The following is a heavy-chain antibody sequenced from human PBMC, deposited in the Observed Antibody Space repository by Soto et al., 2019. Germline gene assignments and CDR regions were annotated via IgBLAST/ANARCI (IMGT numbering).Heavy chain of an antibody. J-gene: IGHJ3*02. CDR1: GFTFSNAW. V-gene: IGHV3-15*01. Sequence: EVQLVESGGGLVKPGGSLRLSCAASGFTFSNAWMSWVRQAPGKGLEWVGRIKSKTDGGTTDYAAPVKGRFTISRDDSKNTLYLQMNSLKTEDTAVYYCTTERGGYYDFWSGYYLNHDAFDIWGQGTMVTVSS. CDR2: IKSKTDGGTT. D-gene: IGHD3-3*01. CDR3: TTERGGYYDFWSGYYLNHDAFDI.